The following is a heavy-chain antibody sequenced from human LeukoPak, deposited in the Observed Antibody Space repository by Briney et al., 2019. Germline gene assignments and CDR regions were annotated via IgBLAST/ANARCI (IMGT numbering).Heavy chain of an antibody. V-gene: IGHV3-53*01. Sequence: GGSLRLSCAASEFTISSNYMTWVRQAPGKGLEWVSIIYSGGSTYYADSVKGRFAISRDNSKNTLYLQMNSLRAEDTAVYYCAREGEMGGALDYWSQGTLVTVSS. D-gene: IGHD5-24*01. CDR1: EFTISSNY. CDR3: AREGEMGGALDY. CDR2: IYSGGST. J-gene: IGHJ4*02.